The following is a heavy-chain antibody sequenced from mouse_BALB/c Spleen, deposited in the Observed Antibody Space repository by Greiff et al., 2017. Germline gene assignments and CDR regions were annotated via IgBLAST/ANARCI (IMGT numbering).Heavy chain of an antibody. J-gene: IGHJ3*01. D-gene: IGHD4-1*01. CDR2: IRSKSNNYAT. CDR1: GFTFNTNA. Sequence: EAGGGLVQPKGSLKLSCAASGFTFNTNAMNWVRQAPGKGLEWVARIRSKSNNYATYYADSVKDRFTISRDDSQSMLYLQMNNLKTEDTAMYYCVRELGEAYWGQGTLVTVSA. CDR3: VRELGEAY. V-gene: IGHV10S3*01.